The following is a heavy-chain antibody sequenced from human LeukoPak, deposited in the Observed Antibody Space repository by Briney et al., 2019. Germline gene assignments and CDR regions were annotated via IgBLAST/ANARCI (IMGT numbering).Heavy chain of an antibody. D-gene: IGHD4-11*01. CDR2: IYTSGST. V-gene: IGHV4-4*09. J-gene: IGHJ6*03. CDR3: ARLTAIGDYSRHYYMDV. Sequence: ETLSLTCTVSGGSISSYYWSWIRQPPGKGLEWIGYIYTSGSTNYNPSLKSRVTISVDTSKNQFSLKLSSVTAADTAVYYCARLTAIGDYSRHYYMDVWGKGTTVTVSS. CDR1: GGSISSYY.